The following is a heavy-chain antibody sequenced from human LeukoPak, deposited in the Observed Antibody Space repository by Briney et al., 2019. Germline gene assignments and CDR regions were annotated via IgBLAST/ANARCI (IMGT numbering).Heavy chain of an antibody. Sequence: GASVKVSCKASGYTFTSYTMHWVRQAPGQRLEWMGWINAGNGNTKYSQKFQGRVTITRDTSASTAYMELSSLRSEDTAVYYCARDPRGVQLVHNDYWGQGTLVTVSS. CDR1: GYTFTSYT. J-gene: IGHJ4*02. D-gene: IGHD6-13*01. CDR2: INAGNGNT. CDR3: ARDPRGVQLVHNDY. V-gene: IGHV1-3*01.